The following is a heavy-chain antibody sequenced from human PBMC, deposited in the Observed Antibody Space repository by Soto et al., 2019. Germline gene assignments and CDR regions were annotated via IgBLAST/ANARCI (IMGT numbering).Heavy chain of an antibody. Sequence: QVQLQQWGAGLLKPSETLSLTCAAYGGSFSGYYWSWIRQPPGKGLEWIGEINHSGSTNYNPSLKSRVTISVDTSKNQFSLKLSSVTAADTAVYYCARGRSSTFYYYYGMDVWGQGTTVTVSS. CDR1: GGSFSGYY. J-gene: IGHJ6*02. CDR2: INHSGST. CDR3: ARGRSSTFYYYYGMDV. V-gene: IGHV4-34*01. D-gene: IGHD6-13*01.